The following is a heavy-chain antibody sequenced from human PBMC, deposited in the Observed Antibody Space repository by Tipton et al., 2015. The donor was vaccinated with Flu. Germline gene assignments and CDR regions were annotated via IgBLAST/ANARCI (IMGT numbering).Heavy chain of an antibody. D-gene: IGHD6-13*01. V-gene: IGHV4-39*02. CDR2: IYSGGST. CDR3: ARAGGSDSWYVY. Sequence: TLSLTCAVSGGSIRSSTDYWGWIRQPPGKGLQWIGTIYSGGSTYYNPSLTSRVTISLDTSKNHFSLRLNSVTAADTAVYYCARAGGSDSWYVYWGQGTLVTVSS. J-gene: IGHJ4*02. CDR1: GGSIRSSTDY.